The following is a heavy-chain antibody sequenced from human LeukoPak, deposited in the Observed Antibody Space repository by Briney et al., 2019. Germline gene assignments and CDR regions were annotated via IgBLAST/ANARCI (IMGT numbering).Heavy chain of an antibody. Sequence: SETLSLTCAVSGYSISSGYHWGWIRQPPGKGLEWIGSIYHSGSTYYNPSLKSRVTISVDTSKNQFSLKLSSVTAADTAVYYCARTPYCSSASCSRFDPWGQGTLVTVSS. J-gene: IGHJ5*02. CDR3: ARTPYCSSASCSRFDP. V-gene: IGHV4-38-2*01. CDR1: GYSISSGYH. D-gene: IGHD2-2*01. CDR2: IYHSGST.